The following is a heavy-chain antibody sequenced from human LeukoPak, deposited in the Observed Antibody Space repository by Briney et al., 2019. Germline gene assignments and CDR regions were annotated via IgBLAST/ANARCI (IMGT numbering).Heavy chain of an antibody. V-gene: IGHV3-7*01. Sequence: GGSLRLSCAASGFIFSNYWMTWVRQAPGKGLEWVANIKYDGSETYSVGSVKGRFTISRDNAENSLYLQMNSLRVEDTAVYYCARMGPYCSGGSCYSRVSLNYYYYMDVWGKGTTVTVSS. CDR2: IKYDGSET. D-gene: IGHD2-15*01. CDR1: GFIFSNYW. CDR3: ARMGPYCSGGSCYSRVSLNYYYYMDV. J-gene: IGHJ6*03.